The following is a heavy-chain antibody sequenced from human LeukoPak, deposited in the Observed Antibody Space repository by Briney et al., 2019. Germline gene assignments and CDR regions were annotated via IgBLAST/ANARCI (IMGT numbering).Heavy chain of an antibody. V-gene: IGHV1-18*04. Sequence: ASVQVSCNASGYTFTSYGINWVRPAPGQGLEWMAWISVYTNYTNYAQKFQDRVTMTTDTSTSTAYMELRSLRSDDTAVYYCARDPTPTMYGDNNWFDPWGQGTLVIVSS. J-gene: IGHJ5*02. CDR1: GYTFTSYG. D-gene: IGHD2-21*02. CDR3: ARDPTPTMYGDNNWFDP. CDR2: ISVYTNYT.